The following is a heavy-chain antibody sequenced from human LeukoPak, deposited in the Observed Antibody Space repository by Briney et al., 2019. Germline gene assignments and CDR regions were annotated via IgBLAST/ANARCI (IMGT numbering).Heavy chain of an antibody. Sequence: SETLFLTCTVSGGSVSSGSYYWSWIRQPPGKGLEWIGYIYYSGSTNYNPSLKSRVTISVDTSKNQFSLKLSSVTAADTAVYYCARDHYYGSGDDYYYYYGMDVWGKGTTVTVSS. J-gene: IGHJ6*04. CDR1: GGSVSSGSYY. V-gene: IGHV4-61*01. D-gene: IGHD3-10*01. CDR2: IYYSGST. CDR3: ARDHYYGSGDDYYYYYGMDV.